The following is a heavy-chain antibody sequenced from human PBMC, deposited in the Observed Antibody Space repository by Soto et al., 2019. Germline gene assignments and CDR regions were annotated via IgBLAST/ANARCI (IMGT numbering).Heavy chain of an antibody. J-gene: IGHJ6*02. CDR3: AKDRGNDILTGYLIKYYYYGMDV. D-gene: IGHD3-9*01. CDR1: GFTFSSYG. CDR2: ISYDGSNK. Sequence: PGGSLRLSCAASGFTFSSYGMHWVRQAPGKGLEWVAVISYDGSNKYYADSVKGRFTISRDNSKNTLYLQMNSLRAEDTAVYYCAKDRGNDILTGYLIKYYYYGMDVCGRGPTVTVSS. V-gene: IGHV3-30*18.